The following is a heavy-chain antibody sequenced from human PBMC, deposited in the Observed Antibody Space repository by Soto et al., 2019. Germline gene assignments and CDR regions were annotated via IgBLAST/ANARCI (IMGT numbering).Heavy chain of an antibody. V-gene: IGHV3-23*01. CDR1: GFRFNNYA. D-gene: IGHD2-2*01. Sequence: PVGSLRLSCAASGFRFNNYAMSWVRQAPGKGLEWVSAVSASGGTAYYADSVRGRFTISRDRSNNTLYLQMNSLRADDTAVYYCAKGRAVIPAAKFYYGLDVWGQGTTVTVSS. J-gene: IGHJ6*02. CDR3: AKGRAVIPAAKFYYGLDV. CDR2: VSASGGTA.